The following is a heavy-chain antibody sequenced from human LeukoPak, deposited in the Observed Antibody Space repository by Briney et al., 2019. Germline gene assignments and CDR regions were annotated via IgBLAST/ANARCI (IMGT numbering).Heavy chain of an antibody. V-gene: IGHV1-2*04. J-gene: IGHJ4*02. D-gene: IGHD6-19*01. Sequence: ASVKVSCKASGYIFTGYYMHWVRQAPGQGLEWMGWINPNSGGTNYAQKFQGWVTVTRDTSISTAYMELSRLRSDDTAVYYCTRVPSSGWYGVYFDYWGQGTLVTVSS. CDR1: GYIFTGYY. CDR2: INPNSGGT. CDR3: TRVPSSGWYGVYFDY.